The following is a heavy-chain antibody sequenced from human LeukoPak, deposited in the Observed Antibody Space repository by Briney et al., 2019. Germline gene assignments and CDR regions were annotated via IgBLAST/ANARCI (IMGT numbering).Heavy chain of an antibody. J-gene: IGHJ4*02. CDR1: GFTFSSYG. CDR2: IWYDGSNK. CDR3: ASTSGWYEPIDY. V-gene: IGHV3-33*01. D-gene: IGHD6-19*01. Sequence: GGSLRLSCAASGFTFSSYGMHWVRQAPGKGLKWVAVIWYDGSNKYYADSVKGRFTISRDNSKNTLYLQMNSLRAEDTAVYYCASTSGWYEPIDYWGQGTLVTVSS.